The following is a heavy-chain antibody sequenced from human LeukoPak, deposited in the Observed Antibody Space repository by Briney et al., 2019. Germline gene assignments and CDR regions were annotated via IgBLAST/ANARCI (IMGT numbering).Heavy chain of an antibody. CDR2: ISGSGGST. V-gene: IGHV3-23*01. CDR1: GFTFSTYA. D-gene: IGHD3-9*01. CDR3: AKVQDYDILTGYYIAGGKFDY. J-gene: IGHJ4*02. Sequence: GGSLRLSCAASGFTFSTYAMSWVRQAPGKGLEWVSTISGSGGSTYYADSVKGRFTISRDNSKNTLYLQMNSLRAEDTAIYYCAKVQDYDILTGYYIAGGKFDYWGQGTLVTVSP.